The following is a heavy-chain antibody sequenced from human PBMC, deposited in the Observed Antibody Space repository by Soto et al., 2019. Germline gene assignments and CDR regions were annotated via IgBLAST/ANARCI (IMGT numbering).Heavy chain of an antibody. D-gene: IGHD1-26*01. V-gene: IGHV4-31*03. Sequence: QVNLQESGPGLVKASQSLSLTCTVSGASINVEGYYWSWIRQHPDRGLEWIVYIYYTGSTYPNPALGSRVSISQDASQNQFSLQLTSVTAADTAVYFCVRVQSWDTKYYADVWGRGTTVTVSS. CDR2: IYYTGST. CDR3: VRVQSWDTKYYADV. J-gene: IGHJ6*04. CDR1: GASINVEGYY.